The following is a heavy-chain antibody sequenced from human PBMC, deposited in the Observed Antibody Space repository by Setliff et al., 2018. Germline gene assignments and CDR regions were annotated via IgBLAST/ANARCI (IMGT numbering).Heavy chain of an antibody. J-gene: IGHJ5*02. D-gene: IGHD2-15*01. CDR3: ARSPAVLGIVYLDP. CDR1: GDSFNNYA. Sequence: SVKVSCKASGDSFNNYAISWVRQAPGQGLEWMGGIIPMFGTPANAQKFQDRVTITTDESTSTAYMELDGLRSEDTAVYYCARSPAVLGIVYLDPWGQGTLVTVSS. V-gene: IGHV1-69*05. CDR2: IIPMFGTP.